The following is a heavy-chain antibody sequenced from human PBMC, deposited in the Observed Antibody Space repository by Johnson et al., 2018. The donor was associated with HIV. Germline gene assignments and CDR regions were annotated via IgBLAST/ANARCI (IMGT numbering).Heavy chain of an antibody. CDR3: AQENFEWELGAFDI. Sequence: QVQLVESGGGVVQPGRSLRLSCAASGFSFSSYAMHWVRQAPGKGLEWVTVIWHDGSNKYYADSVTGRFTISRDNSKNTLDLQTNSLRAEDTAVYYCAQENFEWELGAFDIWGQGTMVTVSS. CDR2: IWHDGSNK. J-gene: IGHJ3*02. V-gene: IGHV3-30*04. CDR1: GFSFSSYA. D-gene: IGHD1-26*01.